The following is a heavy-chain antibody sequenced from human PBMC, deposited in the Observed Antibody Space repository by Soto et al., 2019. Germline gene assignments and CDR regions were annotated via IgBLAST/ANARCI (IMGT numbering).Heavy chain of an antibody. CDR3: ASSGHRSNWFDP. CDR1: GGSVSSGSYY. D-gene: IGHD2-15*01. J-gene: IGHJ5*02. Sequence: SETLSLTCTVSGGSVSSGSYYWSWIRQPPGKGLEWIGYIYYSGSTNYNPSLKSRVTISVDTSKNQFSLKLSSVTAADTAVYYCASSGHRSNWFDPWGQGTLVTVSS. V-gene: IGHV4-61*01. CDR2: IYYSGST.